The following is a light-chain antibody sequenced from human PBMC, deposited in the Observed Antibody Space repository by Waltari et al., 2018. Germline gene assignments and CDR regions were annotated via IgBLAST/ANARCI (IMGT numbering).Light chain of an antibody. Sequence: EVVLTQSPATLSLSPGDRATLSCRASQSVSINLAWYQQKPGQAPRLLIYDASNRATGIPARFSGSGSGTDFTLTISSLEPEEFAVYYCQQRSSWPPRISFGPGTKVNIK. CDR2: DAS. CDR1: QSVSIN. V-gene: IGKV3-11*01. CDR3: QQRSSWPPRIS. J-gene: IGKJ3*01.